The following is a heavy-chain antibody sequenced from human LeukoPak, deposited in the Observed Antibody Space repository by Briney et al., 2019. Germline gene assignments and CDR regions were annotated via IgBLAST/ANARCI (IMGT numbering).Heavy chain of an antibody. D-gene: IGHD4-11*01. CDR3: ARSELNDYSRY. CDR1: GGSFSGYY. J-gene: IGHJ4*02. Sequence: SETLSLTCAVYGGSFSGYYWSWIRQPPGKGLEWIGSINYSGSTYDNPSLQSRVTLSIDTSKNQFSLNLRSVTAADTAVYYCARSELNDYSRYWGQGIMVIVSS. CDR2: INYSGST. V-gene: IGHV4-34*01.